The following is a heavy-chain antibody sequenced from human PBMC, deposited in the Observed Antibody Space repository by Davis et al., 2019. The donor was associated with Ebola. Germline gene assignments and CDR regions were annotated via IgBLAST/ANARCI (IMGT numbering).Heavy chain of an antibody. J-gene: IGHJ4*02. CDR2: IKQDGSEK. Sequence: GESLKISCAASGFTFSSYWMSWVRQAPGKGLEWVANIKQDGSEKYYVDSVKGRFTISRDNAKNSLYLQMNSLRAEDTAVYYCARDAVGAAAGKEIDYWGQGTLVTVSS. D-gene: IGHD6-13*01. CDR1: GFTFSSYW. V-gene: IGHV3-7*01. CDR3: ARDAVGAAAGKEIDY.